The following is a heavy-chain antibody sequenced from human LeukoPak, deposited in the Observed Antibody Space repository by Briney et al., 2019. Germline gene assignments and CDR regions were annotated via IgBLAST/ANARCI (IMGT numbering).Heavy chain of an antibody. V-gene: IGHV4-4*07. CDR2: IYTSGRT. Sequence: SETLSLTCTVSGGSISSYYWSWIRQPAGKGLEWIGRIYTSGRTNYNPSLKRRVTISVDKSKNKFSLKLSSVTAADTAVYYCARDTYYYDSSGYYTFMNWFDHWGQGTLVTVSS. CDR3: ARDTYYYDSSGYYTFMNWFDH. D-gene: IGHD3-22*01. J-gene: IGHJ5*02. CDR1: GGSISSYY.